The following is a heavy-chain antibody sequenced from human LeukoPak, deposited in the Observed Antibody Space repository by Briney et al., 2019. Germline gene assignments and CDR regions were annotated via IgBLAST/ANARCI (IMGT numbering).Heavy chain of an antibody. D-gene: IGHD3-16*01. J-gene: IGHJ5*02. V-gene: IGHV4-38-2*02. CDR1: GYSISSGYY. CDR3: ARDGGP. CDR2: IYHSGST. Sequence: SETLSLTCTVSGYSISSGYYWGWIRQPPGKGLEWIGSIYHSGSTYYNPSLKSRVTISVDTSKNQFSLKLSSVTAADTAVYYCARDGGPWGQGTLVTVSS.